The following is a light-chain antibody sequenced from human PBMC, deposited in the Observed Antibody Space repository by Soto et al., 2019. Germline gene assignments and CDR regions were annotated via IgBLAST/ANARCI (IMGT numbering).Light chain of an antibody. CDR3: HQYNDWPRFT. Sequence: IVMTQSPATLSVSPGERATLSCRASQSVGTDLAWYQQKPGQAPRRLIYGASTRATGIPARFSGSGSGTEFTLTFNSLQSEDLAVYYCHQYNDWPRFTFGPGTKVEIK. V-gene: IGKV3-15*01. CDR2: GAS. J-gene: IGKJ3*01. CDR1: QSVGTD.